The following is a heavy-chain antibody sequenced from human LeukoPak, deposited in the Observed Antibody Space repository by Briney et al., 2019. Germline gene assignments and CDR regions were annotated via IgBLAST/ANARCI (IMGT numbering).Heavy chain of an antibody. CDR2: ISAYNGNT. V-gene: IGHV1-18*01. Sequence: GASVKISCKASGYTFTSYGISWVRQAPGQGLEWMGWISAYNGNTNYAQKLQGRVTMTTDTSTSTAYMELRSLRSDDTAVYYCARDGPYIVVVTAIANYYYGMDGWGQGTTVTVSS. D-gene: IGHD2-21*02. CDR1: GYTFTSYG. J-gene: IGHJ6*02. CDR3: ARDGPYIVVVTAIANYYYGMDG.